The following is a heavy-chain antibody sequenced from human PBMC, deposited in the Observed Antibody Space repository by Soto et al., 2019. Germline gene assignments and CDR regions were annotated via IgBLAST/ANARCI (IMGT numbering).Heavy chain of an antibody. J-gene: IGHJ5*02. CDR1: GYTFSSYG. CDR2: ISAYSGNT. CDR3: ARTPSSSWYRWFDP. V-gene: IGHV1-18*01. D-gene: IGHD6-13*01. Sequence: QVQLVQSGAEVKKPGASVKVSCRASGYTFSSYGISWVRQAPGQGLEWMGWISAYSGNTNYAQKLQGRVTMTTDTXXSTAYMELRSLRSDDTAVYYCARTPSSSWYRWFDPWGQGTLVTVSS.